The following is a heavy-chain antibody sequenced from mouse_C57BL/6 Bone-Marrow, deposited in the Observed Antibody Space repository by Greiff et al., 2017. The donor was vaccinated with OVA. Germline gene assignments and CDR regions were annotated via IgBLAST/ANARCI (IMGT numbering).Heavy chain of an antibody. D-gene: IGHD2-5*01. V-gene: IGHV14-4*01. Sequence: VQLQQSGAELVRPGALVKLSCTASGFNIKDDYMHWVKQRPEQGLEWIGWIDPENGDTEYASKFQGKATITADTSSNTAYLQLSSLTSEDTAVYYCTTYYSKYYYAMDYWGQGTSVTVSS. CDR2: IDPENGDT. J-gene: IGHJ4*01. CDR3: TTYYSKYYYAMDY. CDR1: GFNIKDDY.